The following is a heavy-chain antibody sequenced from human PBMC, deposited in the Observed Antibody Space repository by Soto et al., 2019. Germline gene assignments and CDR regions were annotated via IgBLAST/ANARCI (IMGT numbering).Heavy chain of an antibody. Sequence: ASVKVSCKVSGYTLTELSMHWVRQAPGKGLEWMGGFDPGDGETIYAQKFQGRVTMTEDTSTDTAYMELSSLRSEDTPVYYCATLATLYGSGSYSWFDPWGKGTLVTVSS. CDR3: ATLATLYGSGSYSWFDP. CDR2: FDPGDGET. CDR1: GYTLTELS. V-gene: IGHV1-24*01. J-gene: IGHJ5*02. D-gene: IGHD3-10*01.